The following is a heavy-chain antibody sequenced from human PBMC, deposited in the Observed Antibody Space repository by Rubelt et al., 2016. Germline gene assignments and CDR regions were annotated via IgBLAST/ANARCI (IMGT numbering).Heavy chain of an antibody. J-gene: IGHJ4*02. CDR3: VGRPAAGDRRYFDS. D-gene: IGHD6-13*01. CDR2: IYYTGTT. V-gene: IGHV4-39*01. Sequence: QLQLQESGPGLVKPSETLSLICTVSGDSISSRNYYWGWIRQSPGKGLEWIGTIYYTGTTYYHPSLMGRVTISVDTSKNQVSLILNSVTAADTAVYHCVGRPAAGDRRYFDSWGQGTLVTVSS. CDR1: GDSISSRNYY.